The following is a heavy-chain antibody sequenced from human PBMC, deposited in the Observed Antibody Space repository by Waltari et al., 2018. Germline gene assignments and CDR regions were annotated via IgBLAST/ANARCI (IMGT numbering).Heavy chain of an antibody. J-gene: IGHJ3*02. V-gene: IGHV4-30-4*08. Sequence: QVHLQESGPGLAKPSQTLSLTYSVSGASINSGDYYWSWIRQPPGKGLGWIGYISYSGTTYYTPSLKSRVSISLDTAKNDFSLEVRSVTAADTAMYYCARVDTIFGVVPHADAFDIWGQGTMVTVAS. D-gene: IGHD3-3*01. CDR3: ARVDTIFGVVPHADAFDI. CDR1: GASINSGDYY. CDR2: ISYSGTT.